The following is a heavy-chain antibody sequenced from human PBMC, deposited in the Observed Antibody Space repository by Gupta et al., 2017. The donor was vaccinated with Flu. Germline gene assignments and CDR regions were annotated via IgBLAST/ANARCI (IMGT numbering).Heavy chain of an antibody. J-gene: IGHJ4*02. V-gene: IGHV1-58*02. D-gene: IGHD3-3*01. CDR3: AASDSLHYDFWSGYLLPLVH. Sequence: QMQLVQSGPEVKKPGTSVKVSCKASGFTFTSSAMQWVRQARGQRLEWIGWIVVGSGNTNYAQKFQERVTITRDMSTSTAYMELSSLRSEDTAVYYCAASDSLHYDFWSGYLLPLVHWGQGTLVTVSS. CDR2: IVVGSGNT. CDR1: GFTFTSSA.